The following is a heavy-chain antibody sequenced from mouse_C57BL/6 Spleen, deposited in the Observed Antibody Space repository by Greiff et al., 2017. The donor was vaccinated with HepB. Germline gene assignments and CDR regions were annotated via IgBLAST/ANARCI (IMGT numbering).Heavy chain of an antibody. J-gene: IGHJ3*01. CDR1: GYTFTDYE. CDR3: TREGFITTVVDS. D-gene: IGHD1-1*01. V-gene: IGHV1-15*01. Sequence: VKVVESGAELVRPGASVTLSCKASGYTFTDYEMHWVKQTPVHGLEWIGAIDPETGGTAYNQKFKGKAILTADKSSSTAYMELRSLTSEDSAVYYCTREGFITTVVDSWGQGTLVTVSA. CDR2: IDPETGGT.